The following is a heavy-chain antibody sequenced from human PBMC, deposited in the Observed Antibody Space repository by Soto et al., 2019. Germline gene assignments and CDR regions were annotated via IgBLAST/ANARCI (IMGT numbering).Heavy chain of an antibody. CDR3: ARAGLGNWFDP. Sequence: ASVKVSCKASGYTFTSYAMHWVRQAPGQRLEWMGWINAGNGNTKYSQKFQGRVTITRDTSTSTAYMELRSLRSDDTAVYYCARAGLGNWFDPWGQGTLVTVSS. CDR2: INAGNGNT. J-gene: IGHJ5*02. V-gene: IGHV1-3*01. D-gene: IGHD4-17*01. CDR1: GYTFTSYA.